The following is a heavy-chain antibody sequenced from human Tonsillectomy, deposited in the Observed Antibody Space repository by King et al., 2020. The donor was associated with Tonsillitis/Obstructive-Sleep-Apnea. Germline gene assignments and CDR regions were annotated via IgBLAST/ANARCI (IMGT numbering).Heavy chain of an antibody. D-gene: IGHD4-17*01. J-gene: IGHJ4*02. CDR3: ARDGTVIISSYFDY. CDR1: GFTFSSYA. CDR2: ISYDGSNK. V-gene: IGHV3-30*04. Sequence: VQLVESGGGVVQPGRSLRLSCAASGFTFSSYAMHWVRQAPGKGLEWVAVISYDGSNKYYADSVKGRFTISRDNSKNTLYLQMNSLRAEDTAVYYCARDGTVIISSYFDYWGQGTLVTVSS.